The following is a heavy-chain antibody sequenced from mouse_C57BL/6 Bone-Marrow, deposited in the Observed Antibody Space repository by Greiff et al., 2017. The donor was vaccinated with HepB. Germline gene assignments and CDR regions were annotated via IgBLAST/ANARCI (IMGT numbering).Heavy chain of an antibody. CDR1: GYTFTSYW. Sequence: QVQLQQSGAELAKPGASVKLSCKASGYTFTSYWMHWVKQRPGQGLEWIGYINPSSGYTKYNQKFKDKATLTADKYSSTAYMQLSSLTYEDSAVYYCARNYGSSYVGWYFDVWGTGTTVTVSS. V-gene: IGHV1-7*01. CDR2: INPSSGYT. D-gene: IGHD1-1*01. CDR3: ARNYGSSYVGWYFDV. J-gene: IGHJ1*03.